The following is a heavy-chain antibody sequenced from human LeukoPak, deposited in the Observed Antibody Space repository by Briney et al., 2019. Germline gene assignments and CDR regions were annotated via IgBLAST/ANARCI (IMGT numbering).Heavy chain of an antibody. Sequence: PGGSLRLSCAASGFIFSDYSMNWVRQAPGKGLEWVSYISSSSSILYYADSVKGRFTISRDSAKNSLYLEMNSLRDEDTAVYYCARPRGSMVRNEYWGQGTLVTVSS. CDR3: ARPRGSMVRNEY. V-gene: IGHV3-48*02. CDR2: ISSSSSIL. J-gene: IGHJ4*02. D-gene: IGHD3-10*01. CDR1: GFIFSDYS.